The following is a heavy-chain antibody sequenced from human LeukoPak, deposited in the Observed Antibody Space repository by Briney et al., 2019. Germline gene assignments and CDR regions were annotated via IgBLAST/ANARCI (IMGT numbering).Heavy chain of an antibody. CDR2: IYYSGST. CDR1: GGSISSSSYY. D-gene: IGHD3-3*01. J-gene: IGHJ4*02. Sequence: KSSETLSLTCTVSGGSISSSSYYWGWTRQPPGKGLEWIGSIYYSGSTYYNPSLKSRVTISVDTSKNQFSLKLSSVTAADTAVYYCARSLEWLLVVDYWGQGTLVTVSS. CDR3: ARSLEWLLVVDY. V-gene: IGHV4-39*01.